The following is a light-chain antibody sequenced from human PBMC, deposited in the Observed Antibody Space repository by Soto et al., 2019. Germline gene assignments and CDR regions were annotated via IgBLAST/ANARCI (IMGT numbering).Light chain of an antibody. CDR2: DVS. Sequence: QSVLTQPASVSGSPGQSITISCTGTSSDVGGYNYVSWYQQHPGKAPKLMIYDVSNRPSGVSNRFSGSQSGNTASLTISGLQAEDEADYYCSSYTSSSPLFGGGTKLTVL. J-gene: IGLJ2*01. CDR1: SSDVGGYNY. V-gene: IGLV2-14*01. CDR3: SSYTSSSPL.